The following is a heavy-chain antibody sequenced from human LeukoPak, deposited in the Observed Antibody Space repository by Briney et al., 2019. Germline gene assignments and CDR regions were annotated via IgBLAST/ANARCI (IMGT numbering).Heavy chain of an antibody. Sequence: SETLALTCTVSGGSISNYYWSWIRQPPGKGLEWIGYIYYSGNTNYNPSLKSRVTISVDTSKNQFSLKLNSVTAADTAVYYCARVRYCSTNRCYDREFDNWGQGTLVTVSS. CDR3: ARVRYCSTNRCYDREFDN. V-gene: IGHV4-59*01. J-gene: IGHJ4*02. D-gene: IGHD2-2*01. CDR1: GGSISNYY. CDR2: IYYSGNT.